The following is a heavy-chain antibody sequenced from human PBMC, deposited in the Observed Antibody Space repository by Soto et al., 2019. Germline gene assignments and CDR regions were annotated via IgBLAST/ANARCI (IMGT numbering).Heavy chain of an antibody. CDR3: ARVGPAHYYDSSGYYSPLDY. V-gene: IGHV1-69*01. J-gene: IGHJ4*02. CDR1: GDTFSSYA. D-gene: IGHD3-22*01. CDR2: IIPMFGTA. Sequence: QVQLVQSGAEVKKPGSSVKVSCKASGDTFSSYAINWVRQAPGQGLEWMGVIIPMFGTANYAQKFRGRVTITASESTSTVYVELSSLRSEATAVYYCARVGPAHYYDSSGYYSPLDYWGQGTLVTVSS.